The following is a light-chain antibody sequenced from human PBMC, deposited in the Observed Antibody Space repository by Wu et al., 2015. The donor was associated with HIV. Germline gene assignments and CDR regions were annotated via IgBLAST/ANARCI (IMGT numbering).Light chain of an antibody. V-gene: IGKV3-11*01. CDR2: DAS. J-gene: IGKJ5*01. CDR1: QSVSGT. Sequence: EIVLTQSPATLSFSPGETATLSCRANQSVSGTIAWYQQKPGQAPRLLLFDASNWATGISDRFSGGGFVTDFTLTIRSLEPEDSAVYYCQQHYKWPLTFGQGTRLEIK. CDR3: QQHYKWPLT.